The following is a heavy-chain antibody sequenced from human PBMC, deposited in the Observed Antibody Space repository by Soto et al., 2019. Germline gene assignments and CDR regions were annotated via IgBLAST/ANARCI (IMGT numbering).Heavy chain of an antibody. CDR1: GGSISSGGYS. CDR2: IYHNRNT. CDR3: ASVPSP. J-gene: IGHJ5*02. Sequence: QLQLQESGSGLVKPSQTLSLTCAVSGGSISSGGYSWSWFRQPPGKGLEWIGYIYHNRNTYYNPSLTSRVAISVDRSKNQCSLMLSSVTAADTAMYYCASVPSPWGQGTLVTVSS. V-gene: IGHV4-30-2*01.